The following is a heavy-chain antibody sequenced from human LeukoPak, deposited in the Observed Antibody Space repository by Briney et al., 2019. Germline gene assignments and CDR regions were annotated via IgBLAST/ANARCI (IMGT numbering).Heavy chain of an antibody. CDR1: GFTSSNYR. J-gene: IGHJ4*02. CDR3: ARHNPLWGY. CDR2: IKKDGSER. D-gene: IGHD1-14*01. Sequence: AGTLRLSCAASGFTSSNYRMSWVCPAPGKGLKWVANIKKDGSERYYVDSVKGRFTISRDNAANSLYLQMNSRRAVDTAQYYCARHNPLWGYWGQGTLVTVSS. V-gene: IGHV3-7*04.